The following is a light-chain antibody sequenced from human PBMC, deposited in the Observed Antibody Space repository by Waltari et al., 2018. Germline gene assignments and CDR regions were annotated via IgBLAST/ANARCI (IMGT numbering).Light chain of an antibody. Sequence: QSVLTQPPSASGTTGQRVTISCSGTSTYNGRPAANWYQQLPGTAPKPLIYRNNQRPSGVPDRFSGSKSGTSASLASSGLQSEDEADYYCAAWDDSLNGHVVFGGGTKLTVL. CDR1: STYNGRPA. J-gene: IGLJ2*01. V-gene: IGLV1-44*01. CDR3: AAWDDSLNGHVV. CDR2: RNN.